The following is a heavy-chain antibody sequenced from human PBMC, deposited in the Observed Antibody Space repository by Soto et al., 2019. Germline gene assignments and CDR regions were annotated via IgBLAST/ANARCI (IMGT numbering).Heavy chain of an antibody. CDR3: ARGLYYYDCSVYSSGY. CDR2: ISHSGST. Sequence: AETLSLTCAVSGYSISSGYYWGWIRPPPGKGLEWIGTISHSGSTYYNPSLRSRVTISVDTSKNQFSLKLSSVTAADTAVYYCARGLYYYDCSVYSSGYWGRGQLVTAS. CDR1: GYSISSGYY. V-gene: IGHV4-38-2*01. J-gene: IGHJ4*02. D-gene: IGHD3-22*01.